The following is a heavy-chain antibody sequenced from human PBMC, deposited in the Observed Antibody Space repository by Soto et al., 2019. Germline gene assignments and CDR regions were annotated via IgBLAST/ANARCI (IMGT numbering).Heavy chain of an antibody. CDR2: IYYSGST. D-gene: IGHD2-15*01. CDR1: GGSISSSSYY. CDR3: ARHADIEVVTWGY. V-gene: IGHV4-39*01. Sequence: SETLSLTCTVSGGSISSSSYYWGWIRHPPGKGLEWTGSIYYSGSTYYNPSLKSRVTISVHTSKNQFSLQLSSVTAADTAVYYCARHADIEVVTWGYWGKGTMVTVSS. J-gene: IGHJ4*02.